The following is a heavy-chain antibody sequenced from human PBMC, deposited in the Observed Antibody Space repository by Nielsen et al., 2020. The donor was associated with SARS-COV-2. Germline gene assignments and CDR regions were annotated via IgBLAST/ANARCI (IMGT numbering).Heavy chain of an antibody. D-gene: IGHD3-22*01. CDR1: GCTFTSYG. J-gene: IGHJ5*02. V-gene: IGHV1-18*01. CDR3: ARVDDSSGYYLRNWFDP. Sequence: ASVKVSCKASGCTFTSYGISWVRQAPGQGLEWMGWISAYNGNTNYAQKLQGRVTMTTDTSTSTAYMELRSLRSDDTAVYYCARVDDSSGYYLRNWFDPWGQGTLVTVSS. CDR2: ISAYNGNT.